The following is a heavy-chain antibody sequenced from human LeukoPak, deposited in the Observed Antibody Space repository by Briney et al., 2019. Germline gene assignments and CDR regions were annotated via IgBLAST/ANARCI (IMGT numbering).Heavy chain of an antibody. CDR1: GFTVSSNY. D-gene: IGHD4-17*01. J-gene: IGHJ4*02. CDR2: MYSGGST. V-gene: IGHV3-53*04. Sequence: GGSLRLSCAVSGFTVSSNYMSWVRQAPGKGLERVSVMYSGGSTYYADSVKGRFTISRHNSKNTLYLEINSLRPDDTAIYYCARGGGDYNPFDYWGQGTLVTVSS. CDR3: ARGGGDYNPFDY.